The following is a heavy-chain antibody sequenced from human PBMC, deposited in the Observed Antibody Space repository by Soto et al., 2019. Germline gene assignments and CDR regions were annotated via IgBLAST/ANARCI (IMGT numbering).Heavy chain of an antibody. J-gene: IGHJ4*02. CDR1: GGSISSGDYY. V-gene: IGHV4-30-4*01. CDR2: IYYSGST. Sequence: PSETLSLTCTVSGGSISSGDYYWSWIRQPPGKGLEWIGYIYYSGSTYYNPSLKSRVTISVDTSKNQFSLKLSSVTAADTAVYYCARDTDSSGYLTFDYWGQGTLVTVSS. CDR3: ARDTDSSGYLTFDY. D-gene: IGHD3-22*01.